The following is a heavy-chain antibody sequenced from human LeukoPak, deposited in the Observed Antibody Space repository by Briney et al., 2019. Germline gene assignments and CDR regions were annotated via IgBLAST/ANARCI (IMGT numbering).Heavy chain of an antibody. Sequence: GGSLRLSCAASGFTFSSYAMHWVRQAPGKGLKWVAVISYDGSNKYYADSVKGRFTISRDNSKNTLYLQMNSLRAEDTAVYYCARAYAESGYVFDYWGQGTLVTVSS. V-gene: IGHV3-30-3*01. J-gene: IGHJ4*02. CDR3: ARAYAESGYVFDY. D-gene: IGHD3-22*01. CDR2: ISYDGSNK. CDR1: GFTFSSYA.